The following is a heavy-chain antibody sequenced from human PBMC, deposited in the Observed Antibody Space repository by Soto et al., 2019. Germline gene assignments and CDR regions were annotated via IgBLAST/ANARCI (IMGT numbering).Heavy chain of an antibody. CDR1: GYTFTSYG. CDR3: ARDEGRLLYFDWLSQYYYYYGMDV. J-gene: IGHJ6*02. V-gene: IGHV1-18*01. CDR2: ISAYNGNT. Sequence: ASVKVSCKASGYTFTSYGISWVRQAPGQGLEWMGWISAYNGNTNYAQKLQGRVTMTTDTSTSTAYMELRSLRSDDTAVYYCARDEGRLLYFDWLSQYYYYYGMDVWGQGTTVTVSS. D-gene: IGHD3-9*01.